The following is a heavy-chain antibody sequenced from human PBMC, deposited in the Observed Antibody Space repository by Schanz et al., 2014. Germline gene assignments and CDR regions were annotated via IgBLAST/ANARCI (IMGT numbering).Heavy chain of an antibody. J-gene: IGHJ4*02. CDR3: AKDLEPQCGGDCPLT. CDR1: GFTFSDYG. Sequence: VQLVESGGELIQPGGSLRLSCGASGFTFSDYGTHWVRQAPGKGLEWVAFISYDGSFEDYLDSVKGRFTISRDNSKNTLYLQMSSLRGEDTAVYYCAKDLEPQCGGDCPLTWGQGTLVTVSS. V-gene: IGHV3-30*18. D-gene: IGHD2-21*02. CDR2: ISYDGSFE.